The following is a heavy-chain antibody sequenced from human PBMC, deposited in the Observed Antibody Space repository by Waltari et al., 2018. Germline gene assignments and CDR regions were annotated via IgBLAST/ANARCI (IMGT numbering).Heavy chain of an antibody. CDR2: ISPSGGNI. CDR3: AKDRDESEPYCGSNCYWDY. CDR1: GFNFNTYD. J-gene: IGHJ4*02. Sequence: EVQLLESGGGLVQPGGSLRLSCAASGFNFNTYDMSWVRQAPGKVLEWVSEISPSGGNIHYSDSVKGRFSISRDNSKNTLYLQLNSLRAEDTAVYYCAKDRDESEPYCGSNCYWDYWGQGTLVTVSS. V-gene: IGHV3-23*01. D-gene: IGHD2-21*01.